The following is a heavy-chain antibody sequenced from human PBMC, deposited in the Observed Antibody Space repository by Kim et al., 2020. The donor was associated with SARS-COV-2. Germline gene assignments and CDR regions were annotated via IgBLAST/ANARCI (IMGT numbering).Heavy chain of an antibody. V-gene: IGHV3-23*01. CDR3: AKPGAAGPIKNWFYS. D-gene: IGHD6-13*01. CDR1: GFTFSNYA. J-gene: IGHJ5*01. Sequence: GGSLRLSCGASGFTFSNYAMSWVRQAPGKGLEWVSVISGSGGSTYYADSVKGRFTISRDNSNNTLDLQMNSLRAEDTAVYYWAKPGAAGPIKNWFYSWGQGTLVIVSS. CDR2: ISGSGGST.